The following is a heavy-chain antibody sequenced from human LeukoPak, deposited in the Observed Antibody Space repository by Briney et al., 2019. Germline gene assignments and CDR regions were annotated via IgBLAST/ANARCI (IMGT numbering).Heavy chain of an antibody. J-gene: IGHJ4*02. CDR2: ISPTGRTT. V-gene: IGHV3-74*01. CDR1: GFSFSGHW. Sequence: GGSLRLSCTASGFSFSGHWMHWARQLPGKGLVWVSRISPTGRTTSYADSVKGRFTVSRDNAKNTLYLQVNNLRAEDTAVYYCARGPNSNWSGLDFWGQGTLLTVSS. D-gene: IGHD6-6*01. CDR3: ARGPNSNWSGLDF.